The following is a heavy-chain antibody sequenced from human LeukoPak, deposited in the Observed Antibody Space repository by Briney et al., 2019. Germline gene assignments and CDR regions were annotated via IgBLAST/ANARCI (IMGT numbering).Heavy chain of an antibody. Sequence: SLRLSCAASGFSFPFSDHYMDWVRQAPGTGLEWVGRIRNKANSYTTEYAASVKGRFTISRDDSKTSLYLQMNSLKTEDTAVYYCARVRHQGYYFDYWGQGTLVTVSS. CDR3: ARVRHQGYYFDY. J-gene: IGHJ4*02. CDR1: GFSFPFSDHY. CDR2: IRNKANSYTT. V-gene: IGHV3-72*01. D-gene: IGHD3-16*01.